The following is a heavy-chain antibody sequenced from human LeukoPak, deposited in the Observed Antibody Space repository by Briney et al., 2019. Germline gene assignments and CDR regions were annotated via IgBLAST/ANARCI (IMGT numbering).Heavy chain of an antibody. D-gene: IGHD5-18*01. CDR1: GLSFSDYV. Sequence: GGSLRLSCAASGLSFSDYVMSWVRQAPGKGLEWVSDISGSGTRTYYADSVKGRFTISRDNSKHTLYLQMNSLRAEDTAVYYCARDLSGVTGYTYGRGIDYWGQGTLVTVSS. CDR3: ARDLSGVTGYTYGRGIDY. V-gene: IGHV3-23*01. CDR2: ISGSGTRT. J-gene: IGHJ4*02.